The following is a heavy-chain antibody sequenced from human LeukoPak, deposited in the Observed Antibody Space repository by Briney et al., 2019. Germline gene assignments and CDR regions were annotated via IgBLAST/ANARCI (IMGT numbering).Heavy chain of an antibody. CDR2: INHSGST. CDR3: ARGPYSYDSSGAFDI. J-gene: IGHJ3*02. V-gene: IGHV4-34*01. Sequence: SETLSLTCAVYGGSFSGYYWTWIRQPLGKGLEWIGEINHSGSTNYNPSLKSRVTISVDTSKNQFSLKLSSVTAADTAVYFCARGPYSYDSSGAFDIWGQGTMVTVSS. D-gene: IGHD3-22*01. CDR1: GGSFSGYY.